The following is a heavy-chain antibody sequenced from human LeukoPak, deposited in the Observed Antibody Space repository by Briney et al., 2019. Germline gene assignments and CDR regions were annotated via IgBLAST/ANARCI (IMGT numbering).Heavy chain of an antibody. CDR3: AKELTTERTPGVDS. V-gene: IGHV3-23*01. CDR1: GFTFSSYA. J-gene: IGHJ4*02. D-gene: IGHD4-17*01. Sequence: GGSLRLSCAASGFTFSSYAMSWFRQGPGTGLVWVSAISGSGDTTFYADSVKGRFTISRDNSKKTLYLQVNSLRAEDTAVYFCAKELTTERTPGVDSWGQGTLVTVSS. CDR2: ISGSGDTT.